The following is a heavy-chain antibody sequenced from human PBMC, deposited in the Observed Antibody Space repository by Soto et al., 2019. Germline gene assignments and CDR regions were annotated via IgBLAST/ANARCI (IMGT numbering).Heavy chain of an antibody. Sequence: PGGSLRLSCVASGFTFSNYNMNWVRQAPGKGLEWVAGLSWDRSTVAYADSVQGRFTISRDHAKNSVDLLMDSLRPDDTALYFCAVSSPDIVVLPSSIYFTSWGPGTQVTVSS. V-gene: IGHV3-9*01. D-gene: IGHD2-15*01. CDR1: GFTFSNYN. J-gene: IGHJ4*02. CDR3: AVSSPDIVVLPSSIYFTS. CDR2: LSWDRSTV.